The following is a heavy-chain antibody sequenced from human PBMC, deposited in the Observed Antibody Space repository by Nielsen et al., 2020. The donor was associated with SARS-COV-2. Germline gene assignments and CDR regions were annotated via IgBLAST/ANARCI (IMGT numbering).Heavy chain of an antibody. D-gene: IGHD4-11*01. CDR1: GYTFTNYA. J-gene: IGHJ6*03. CDR2: INTNTGNP. Sequence: ASVQVSCNASGYTFTNYAMNWVRQAPGQGLEWMGWINTNTGNPTYAQGFTGRFVFSLDTSVSTAYLQISSLKAEDTAVYYCATPYSSGDQYYYYFYMDVWGKGTTVTVSS. V-gene: IGHV7-4-1*02. CDR3: ATPYSSGDQYYYYFYMDV.